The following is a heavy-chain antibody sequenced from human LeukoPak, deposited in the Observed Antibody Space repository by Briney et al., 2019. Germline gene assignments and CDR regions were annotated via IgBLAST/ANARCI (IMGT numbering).Heavy chain of an antibody. D-gene: IGHD4-11*01. CDR3: ARRNFDNIDF. CDR2: IYPDDSDT. Sequence: PGESLKISCKTSGYKFTNFWIGWVRQMPAKGLEWMGVIYPDDSDTRYSPSFQGQVTISADKSITTAYLQWSNLRASDTAMYYCARRNFDNIDFWGQGTLVTVSS. CDR1: GYKFTNFW. V-gene: IGHV5-51*01. J-gene: IGHJ4*02.